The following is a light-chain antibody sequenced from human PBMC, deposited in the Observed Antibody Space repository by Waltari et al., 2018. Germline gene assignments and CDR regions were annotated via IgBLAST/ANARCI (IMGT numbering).Light chain of an antibody. CDR1: KLGDKH. CDR3: QAWDSSTGV. J-gene: IGLJ3*02. Sequence: SYDLTHPPSVSVSPGHTGTFTCSGDKLGDKHVSWYQQKSGQSPALVIYQDNKRPSGIPERFSGSNSGNTATLTISGTQAMDEADYYCQAWDSSTGVFGGGTKLTVL. V-gene: IGLV3-1*01. CDR2: QDN.